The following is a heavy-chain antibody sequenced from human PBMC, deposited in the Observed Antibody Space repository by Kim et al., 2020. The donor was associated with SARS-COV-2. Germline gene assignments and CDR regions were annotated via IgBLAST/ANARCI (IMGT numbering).Heavy chain of an antibody. V-gene: IGHV3-30*18. CDR3: AKMGSSGMGGAFDY. CDR2: ISYDGSNK. J-gene: IGHJ4*02. CDR1: GFTFSSYG. Sequence: GGSPRLSCAASGFTFSSYGMHWVHQAPGKGLEWVAVISYDGSNKYYADSVKGRFTISRDNSKNTLYLQMNSLRAEDTAVYYCAKMGSSGMGGAFDYWGQGTLVTVSS. D-gene: IGHD3-22*01.